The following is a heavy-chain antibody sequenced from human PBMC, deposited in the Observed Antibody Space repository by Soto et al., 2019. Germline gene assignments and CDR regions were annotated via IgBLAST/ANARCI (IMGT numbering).Heavy chain of an antibody. CDR3: SRSGFMIFGVANANSNWFDP. D-gene: IGHD3-3*01. CDR2: ISAYNGNT. Sequence: ASVKVSCKASGYTFTSYGISWVRQAPGQGLEWMGWISAYNGNTNYAQKHKGRVTMTTDTSTSTAYMELRSLRSDDTAVYYFSRSGFMIFGVANANSNWFDPWGQGTLVTVSS. J-gene: IGHJ5*02. CDR1: GYTFTSYG. V-gene: IGHV1-18*01.